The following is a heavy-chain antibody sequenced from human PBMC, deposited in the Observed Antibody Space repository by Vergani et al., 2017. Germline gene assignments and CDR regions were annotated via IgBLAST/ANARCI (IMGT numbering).Heavy chain of an antibody. J-gene: IGHJ6*02. CDR3: ARDLKLLDTYYYYGMDV. Sequence: QVQLQESGPGLVKPSETLSLTCTVSGGSISSYYWSWIRQPPGKGLEWIGYIYYSGSTNYNPSLKSRVTISVDTSKNQFSLKLSSATAADTAVYYCARDLKLLDTYYYYGMDVGGQGTTVTVSS. CDR2: IYYSGST. D-gene: IGHD1-26*01. V-gene: IGHV4-59*01. CDR1: GGSISSYY.